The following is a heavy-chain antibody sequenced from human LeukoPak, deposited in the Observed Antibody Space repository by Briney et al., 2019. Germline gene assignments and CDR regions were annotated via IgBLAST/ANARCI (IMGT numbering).Heavy chain of an antibody. D-gene: IGHD6-13*01. V-gene: IGHV3-7*01. CDR2: IKQDGSAK. CDR1: GFTFSSYG. CDR3: ARVAAAGIYYYYYMDV. J-gene: IGHJ6*03. Sequence: GGSLRLSCAASGFTFSSYGMSWVRQAPGKGLEWVANIKQDGSAKYYVDSVKGRFTISRDNAKNSLYLQMNSLRAEDTAVYYCARVAAAGIYYYYYMDVWGKGTTVTVSS.